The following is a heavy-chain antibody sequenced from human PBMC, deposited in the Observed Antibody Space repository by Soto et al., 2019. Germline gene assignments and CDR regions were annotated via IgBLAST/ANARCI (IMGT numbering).Heavy chain of an antibody. Sequence: PGGSLRLSCAASGFTFSSYAMHWVRQAPGKGLEWVAVISYDGSNKYYADSVKGRFTISRDNSKNTLYLQMNSLRAEDTAVYYCASHCSSTSCYGQDAFDIWGQGTMVTVPS. V-gene: IGHV3-30-3*01. D-gene: IGHD2-2*01. CDR3: ASHCSSTSCYGQDAFDI. CDR1: GFTFSSYA. CDR2: ISYDGSNK. J-gene: IGHJ3*02.